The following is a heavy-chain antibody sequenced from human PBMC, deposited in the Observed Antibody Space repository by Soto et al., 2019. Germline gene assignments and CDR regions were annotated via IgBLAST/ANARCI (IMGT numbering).Heavy chain of an antibody. Sequence: QVQLQESGPGLVKPSETLSLTCTVSGGSISSYYWSWIRQPPGKGLEWIGYIYNPSLKSRVTISVDTSKNQFSLKLSSVTAADTAVYYCARGRQLVSVFSQAWGMDVWGQGTTVTVSS. D-gene: IGHD6-6*01. CDR3: ARGRQLVSVFSQAWGMDV. CDR1: GGSISSYY. V-gene: IGHV4-59*01. CDR2: I. J-gene: IGHJ6*02.